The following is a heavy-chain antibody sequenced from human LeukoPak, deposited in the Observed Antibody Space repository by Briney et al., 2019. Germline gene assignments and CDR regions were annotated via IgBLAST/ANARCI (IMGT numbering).Heavy chain of an antibody. CDR3: AKDEGGYSYGYLAYYYYYMDV. CDR2: ISYDGSNK. Sequence: PGGSLRFSCAASRFTFSTYWMTWVRQAPGKGLEWVAVISYDGSNKYYADSVKGRFTISRDNSKNTLYLQMNSLRAEDTAVYYCAKDEGGYSYGYLAYYYYYMDVWGKGTTVTVSS. J-gene: IGHJ6*03. D-gene: IGHD5-18*01. V-gene: IGHV3-30*18. CDR1: RFTFSTYW.